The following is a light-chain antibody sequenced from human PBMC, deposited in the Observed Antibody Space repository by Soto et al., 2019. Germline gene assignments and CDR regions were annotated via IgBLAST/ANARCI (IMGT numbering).Light chain of an antibody. CDR1: QDISNY. CDR2: AAS. V-gene: IGKV1-12*01. J-gene: IGKJ4*01. Sequence: DIQVTQSPFSLSASVGDRVTLTCKASQDISNYLNWYQQKPGKAPKLLIYAASSLQGGVPSRFSGSGSGTDFTLTISSLQPEDFATYYCQQANSYPLTFGGGTKVDIK. CDR3: QQANSYPLT.